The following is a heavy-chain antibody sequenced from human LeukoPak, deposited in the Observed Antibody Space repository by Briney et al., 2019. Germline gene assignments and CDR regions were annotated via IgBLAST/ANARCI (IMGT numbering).Heavy chain of an antibody. CDR2: ISGSGGST. J-gene: IGHJ4*02. CDR3: AKDPRRSTRDFWSGYYFDY. D-gene: IGHD3-3*01. CDR1: GFTFSSYA. V-gene: IGHV3-23*01. Sequence: QSGGSLRLFCAASGFTFSSYAMSWVRQAPGKGLEWVSAISGSGGSTYYADSVKGRFTISRDNSKNTLYLQMNSLRAEDTAVYYCAKDPRRSTRDFWSGYYFDYWGQGTLVTVSS.